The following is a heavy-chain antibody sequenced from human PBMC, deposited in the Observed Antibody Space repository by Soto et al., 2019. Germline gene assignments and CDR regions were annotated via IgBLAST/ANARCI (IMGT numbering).Heavy chain of an antibody. V-gene: IGHV3-23*01. D-gene: IGHD6-19*01. CDR3: AKIHSGSSEDAFDV. CDR1: GFTFSSYA. Sequence: EVQLLESGGGLVQPGGSQRLSCAASGFTFSSYAMSWVRQGPGKGLEWVTLISGSGGVTDYADSVKGRFTISRDNSKNTVYLELNSLSAGDTAIYYCAKIHSGSSEDAFDVWGQGTVVPVSS. J-gene: IGHJ3*01. CDR2: ISGSGGVT.